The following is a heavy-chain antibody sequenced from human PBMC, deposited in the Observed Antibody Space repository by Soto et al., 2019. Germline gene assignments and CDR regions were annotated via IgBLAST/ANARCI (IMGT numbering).Heavy chain of an antibody. CDR3: ARGWYYYGSGSYYNVRTYYYGMDV. V-gene: IGHV4-34*01. D-gene: IGHD3-10*01. Sequence: PSETLSLTCAVYGVSFSGYYWSWIRQPPGKGLEWIGEINHSGSTNYDPSLKSRVTISVDTSKNQFSLKLSSVTAADTAVYYCARGWYYYGSGSYYNVRTYYYGMDVWGQGTTVTVSS. J-gene: IGHJ6*02. CDR1: GVSFSGYY. CDR2: INHSGST.